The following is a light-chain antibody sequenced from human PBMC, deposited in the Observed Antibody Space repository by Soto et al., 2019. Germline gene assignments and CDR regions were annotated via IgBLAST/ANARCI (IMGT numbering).Light chain of an antibody. Sequence: DIQMTQSPSTLSASVGDRVTITCRASQTVNTWLAWYQQKPGKAPKLLIYDASSLESGVPSRFSGSGSGTEFTLTISSLQPDDFATYYCQQYNSYSPEWTFGQGTKVDIK. CDR3: QQYNSYSPEWT. CDR1: QTVNTW. CDR2: DAS. J-gene: IGKJ1*01. V-gene: IGKV1-5*01.